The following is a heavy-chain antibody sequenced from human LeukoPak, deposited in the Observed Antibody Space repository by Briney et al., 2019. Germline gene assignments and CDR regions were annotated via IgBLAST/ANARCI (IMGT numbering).Heavy chain of an antibody. CDR1: GGSITSYY. V-gene: IGHV4-4*07. J-gene: IGHJ4*02. D-gene: IGHD6-6*01. CDR3: AREFSGTSIAARIFDS. CDR2: IHTSGST. Sequence: SETLSLTCTVSGGSITSYYWTYIRQPAGKGLEWIGRIHTSGSTNYNPSLKSRVTMSVDTSKNQFSLNLSSVTAADTAMYYCAREFSGTSIAARIFDSWGQGTLVTVSS.